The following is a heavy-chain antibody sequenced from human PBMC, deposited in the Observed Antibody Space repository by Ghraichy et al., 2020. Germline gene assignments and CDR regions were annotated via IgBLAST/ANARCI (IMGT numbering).Heavy chain of an antibody. J-gene: IGHJ4*02. D-gene: IGHD6-13*01. CDR2: INHSGST. CDR1: GGSFSGYY. Sequence: SETLSLTCAVYGGSFSGYYWSWIRQPPGKGLEWIGEINHSGSTNYNPSLKSRVTISVDTSKNQFSLKLSSVTAADTAVYYCARGSPRGSSSWYRVVTQGFDYWGQGTLVTVSS. V-gene: IGHV4-34*01. CDR3: ARGSPRGSSSWYRVVTQGFDY.